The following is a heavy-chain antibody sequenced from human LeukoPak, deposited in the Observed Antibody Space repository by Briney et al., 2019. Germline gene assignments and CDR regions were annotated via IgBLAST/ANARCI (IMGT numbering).Heavy chain of an antibody. Sequence: PGGSLRLSCAASGFTFSSYWMSWVRQAPGKGLEWVAIIKQDGSEKYYVDSVKGRFTISRDNAKNSLYLQMNSLRAEDTAVYYCAREGGHYDILTGGDYWGQGTLVTVSS. CDR2: IKQDGSEK. D-gene: IGHD3-9*01. V-gene: IGHV3-7*01. J-gene: IGHJ4*02. CDR3: AREGGHYDILTGGDY. CDR1: GFTFSSYW.